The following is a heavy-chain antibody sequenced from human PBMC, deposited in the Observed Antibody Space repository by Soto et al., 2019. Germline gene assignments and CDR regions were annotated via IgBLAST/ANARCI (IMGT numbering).Heavy chain of an antibody. J-gene: IGHJ4*02. Sequence: EVQLVESGGGLVQPGGSLRLSCAASGFTVSNNYMSWVRQAPGMGLEWVSVLYDGGSTYYADSVKGRFTISRDNSKNTLYLQMNSLSAEDTAVYYWARGQWFGEGYYFDYWGQGTLVTVSS. CDR3: ARGQWFGEGYYFDY. V-gene: IGHV3-66*01. CDR2: LYDGGST. D-gene: IGHD3-10*01. CDR1: GFTVSNNY.